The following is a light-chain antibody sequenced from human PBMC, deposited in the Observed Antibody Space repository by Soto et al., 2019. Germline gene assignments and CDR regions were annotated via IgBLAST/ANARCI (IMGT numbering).Light chain of an antibody. CDR2: GAS. CDR3: QQFNAYPLT. V-gene: IGKV1-9*01. Sequence: DIQLTQSPSFLSESVGDRVTTPCRASQGIGDYLAWYQQKPGKAPKLLIYGASTLQSGVPSRFSGSASGTEFTLTISSLQPEDFATYFCQQFNAYPLTFGGGTKLEIK. CDR1: QGIGDY. J-gene: IGKJ4*01.